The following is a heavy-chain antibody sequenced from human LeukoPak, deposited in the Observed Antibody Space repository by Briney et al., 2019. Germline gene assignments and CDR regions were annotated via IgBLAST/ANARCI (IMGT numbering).Heavy chain of an antibody. CDR3: VREVAVSGTENGAFNV. CDR1: GFSSSNYA. Sequence: GRSLRLSCAASGFSSSNYAMHWVRQAPGKGLEWVAVISFDGTNKYYADSVKGRLTISRDNSENTLHLQMNSLRAEDTAVYFCVREVAVSGTENGAFNVWGPGTTVTVSS. CDR2: ISFDGTNK. D-gene: IGHD6-19*01. V-gene: IGHV3-30-3*01. J-gene: IGHJ6*02.